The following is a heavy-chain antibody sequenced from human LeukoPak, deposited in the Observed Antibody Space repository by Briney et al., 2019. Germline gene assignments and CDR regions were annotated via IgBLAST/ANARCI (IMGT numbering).Heavy chain of an antibody. Sequence: SETLSLTCTVSGGSISSYYWSWIRQPPGKGLEWIGYIYYSGSTNYNPSLKSRVTILVDTSKNQFSLKLSSVTAADTAVYYCARGVLRFLEWLSAPYFDYWGQGTLVTVSS. J-gene: IGHJ4*02. CDR1: GGSISSYY. CDR2: IYYSGST. CDR3: ARGVLRFLEWLSAPYFDY. V-gene: IGHV4-59*01. D-gene: IGHD3-3*01.